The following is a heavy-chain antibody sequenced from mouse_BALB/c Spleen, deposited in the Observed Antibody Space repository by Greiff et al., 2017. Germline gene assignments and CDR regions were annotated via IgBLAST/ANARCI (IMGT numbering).Heavy chain of an antibody. D-gene: IGHD1-1*01. CDR1: GYSFTGYY. V-gene: IGHV1-31*01. CDR3: ARGGTTVGFDV. J-gene: IGHJ1*01. Sequence: VQLQQSGPELVKPGASVKISCKASGYSFTGYYMHWVKQSHVKSLEWIGRINPYNGATSYNQNFKDKASLTVDKSSSTAYMELHSLTSEDSAVYYCARGGTTVGFDVWGAGTTVTVSS. CDR2: INPYNGAT.